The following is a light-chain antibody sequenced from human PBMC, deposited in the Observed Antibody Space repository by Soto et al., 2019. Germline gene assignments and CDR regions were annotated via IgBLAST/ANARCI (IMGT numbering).Light chain of an antibody. Sequence: DIVMTQSPDSLAVSLGERATINCKSSQSVLTSSNNKNYLAWYQQKPGQPPKLLIYWASTRASGVPDRFSGSESGTDFTLTISSLQAEDVAVYYCQQYYSTPLTFGGGTKVDIK. V-gene: IGKV4-1*01. CDR1: QSVLTSSNNKNY. CDR2: WAS. CDR3: QQYYSTPLT. J-gene: IGKJ4*01.